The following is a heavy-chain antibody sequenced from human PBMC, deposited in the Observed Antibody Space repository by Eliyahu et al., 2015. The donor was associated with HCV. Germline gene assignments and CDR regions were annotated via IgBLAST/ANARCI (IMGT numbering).Heavy chain of an antibody. V-gene: IGHV4-39*01. CDR2: IYXSGST. D-gene: IGHD3-22*01. CDR3: ATDTYYYDSSGVG. CDR1: XGXISSSXYY. Sequence: QLQLQESXPGLVKPSXTLXLTCTVXXGXISSSXYYWGWIRQPPGKGLEWIGSIYXSGSTYYNPSLKSRVTISVDTSKNQFSLKLSSVTAADTAVYYCATDTYYYDSSGVGWGQGTLVTVSS. J-gene: IGHJ4*02.